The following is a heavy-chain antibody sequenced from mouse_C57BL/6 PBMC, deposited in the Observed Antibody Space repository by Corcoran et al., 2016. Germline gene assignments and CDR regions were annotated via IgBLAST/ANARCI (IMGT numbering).Heavy chain of an antibody. CDR1: GFSLSTSGMG. V-gene: IGHV8-12*01. D-gene: IGHD1-2*01. CDR3: ARTSLLRSWYFDV. Sequence: QVTLKESGPGILQSSQTLSLTCSFSGFSLSTSGMGVRWIRQPSGKGLEWLTHIYWDDDKRYNPSLKSRLTISKDTSRNQVFLKITSVDTADTATYYGARTSLLRSWYFDVWGTGTTVTVSS. CDR2: IYWDDDK. J-gene: IGHJ1*03.